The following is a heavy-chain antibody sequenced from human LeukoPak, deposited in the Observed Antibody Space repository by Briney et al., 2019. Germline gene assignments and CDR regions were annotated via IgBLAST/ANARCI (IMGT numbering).Heavy chain of an antibody. CDR1: GFTFSSYA. Sequence: GRSLRLSCAASGFTFSSYAMHWVRQAPGKGLEWVAVISYDGSNKYYADSVKGRFTISRDNSKNTLYLQVNSLRAEDTAVYYCARDVGYGMDVWGQGTTVTVSS. V-gene: IGHV3-30*04. J-gene: IGHJ6*02. CDR2: ISYDGSNK. CDR3: ARDVGYGMDV. D-gene: IGHD1-26*01.